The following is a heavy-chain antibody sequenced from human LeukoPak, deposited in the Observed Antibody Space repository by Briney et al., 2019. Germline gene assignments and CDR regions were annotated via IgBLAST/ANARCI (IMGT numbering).Heavy chain of an antibody. Sequence: GGSLRLSCAASGFTFSSYAMSWVRQAPGKGLEWVSAISGSGGSTYYADSVKGRFTISRDNSKNTLYLQMNSLRAEDTAVYYCAKGEDVLLWFGELLPYFDYWGQGTLVTVSS. CDR2: ISGSGGST. D-gene: IGHD3-10*01. J-gene: IGHJ4*02. CDR3: AKGEDVLLWFGELLPYFDY. CDR1: GFTFSSYA. V-gene: IGHV3-23*01.